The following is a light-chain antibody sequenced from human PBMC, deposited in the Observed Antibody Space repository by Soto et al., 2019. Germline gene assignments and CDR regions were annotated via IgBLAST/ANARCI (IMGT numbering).Light chain of an antibody. J-gene: IGKJ1*01. V-gene: IGKV1-5*03. Sequence: DIQMTQSPSTLSASVGDRVTITCRASQNINNWLAWYQQKPGKVPKLLIYTASSLESGVPSRFSGSGSGTEFTLNISCLQPDDFATYYCQQYNSYSRGTFGQGTKVEIK. CDR2: TAS. CDR3: QQYNSYSRGT. CDR1: QNINNW.